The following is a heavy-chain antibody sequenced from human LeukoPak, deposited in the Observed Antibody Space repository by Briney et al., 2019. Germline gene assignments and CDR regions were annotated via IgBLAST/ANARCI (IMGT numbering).Heavy chain of an antibody. V-gene: IGHV3-7*02. Sequence: GGSLRLSCAASGFTLSSYWMNWVRQAPGKGLEWVANIKQDGSEKYYVDSVKGRFTISRDNAKNSLYLQMNSPRAEDTAVYYCAGGYAMDVWGQGTTVTVSS. CDR2: IKQDGSEK. CDR1: GFTLSSYW. D-gene: IGHD1-26*01. CDR3: AGGYAMDV. J-gene: IGHJ6*02.